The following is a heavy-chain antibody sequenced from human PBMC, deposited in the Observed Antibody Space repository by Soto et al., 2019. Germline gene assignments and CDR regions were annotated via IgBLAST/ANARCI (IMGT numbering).Heavy chain of an antibody. J-gene: IGHJ5*02. Sequence: EVQLVESGGGLVQPGGSLRLSCAASGFTFSTYWMHWIRQVPGNGLEWVSRINSDASHTYYADSVKGRFTISRDNAKNTLHLEMNSLRAEDSAVYYCVREGHCITTSSSGNRYDPWGQGTLVTVPS. CDR1: GFTFSTYW. D-gene: IGHD2-2*01. CDR2: INSDASHT. V-gene: IGHV3-74*01. CDR3: VREGHCITTSSSGNRYDP.